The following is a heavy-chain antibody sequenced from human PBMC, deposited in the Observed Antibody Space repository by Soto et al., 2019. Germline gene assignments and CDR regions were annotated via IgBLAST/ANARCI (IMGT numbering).Heavy chain of an antibody. D-gene: IGHD3-10*01. V-gene: IGHV4-4*07. CDR1: GVSITGSY. CDR3: ARLFTVTTDYYFGMDV. CDR2: IHSDGSS. J-gene: IGHJ6*02. Sequence: VQLRESGPGLVKPSETLSLSCIVSGVSITGSYWSWVRQPAGKRLEWIGRIHSDGSSNYNPSLNGRLTLALDRVKKQFSLNLRSVTAADTAIYFCARLFTVTTDYYFGMDVWGQGTTVTVSS.